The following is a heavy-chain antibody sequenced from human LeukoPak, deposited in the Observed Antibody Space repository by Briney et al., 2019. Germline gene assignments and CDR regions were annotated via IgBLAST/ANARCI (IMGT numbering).Heavy chain of an antibody. CDR2: ISWNSGSI. CDR3: AKDIGVLWFGFRAFDI. Sequence: GGSLRLSCAASGFTFDDYAMHWVRQAPGKGLEWVSGISWNSGSIGYADSVKGRFTISRDNAKNSLYLQMNSLRAEDTALYYCAKDIGVLWFGFRAFDIWGQGTMVPVSS. CDR1: GFTFDDYA. V-gene: IGHV3-9*01. J-gene: IGHJ3*02. D-gene: IGHD3-10*01.